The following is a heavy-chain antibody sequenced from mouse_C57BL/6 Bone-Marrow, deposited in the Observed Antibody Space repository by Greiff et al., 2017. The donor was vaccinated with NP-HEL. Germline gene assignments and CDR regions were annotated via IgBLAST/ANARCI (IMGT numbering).Heavy chain of an antibody. D-gene: IGHD2-4*01. Sequence: EVQLVESGPGLAKPSQTLSLTCSVTGYSITSDYWNWIRKFPGNKLEYMGYISYSGSTYYNPSLKSRISITRDTSKNQYYLQLNSVTTEDTATYYCARAYYDYDLYYYAMDYWGQGTSVTVSS. CDR3: ARAYYDYDLYYYAMDY. CDR1: GYSITSDY. J-gene: IGHJ4*01. CDR2: ISYSGST. V-gene: IGHV3-8*01.